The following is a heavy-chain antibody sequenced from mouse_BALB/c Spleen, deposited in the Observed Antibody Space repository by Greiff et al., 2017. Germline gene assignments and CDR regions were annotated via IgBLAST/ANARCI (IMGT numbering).Heavy chain of an antibody. CDR2: ISSGGSYT. J-gene: IGHJ2*01. CDR1: GFTFSSYG. D-gene: IGHD2-4*01. CDR3: ARSYDYDGDFDY. V-gene: IGHV5-6*01. Sequence: EVQGVESGGDLVKPGGSLKLSCAASGFTFSSYGMSWVRQTPDKRLEWVATISSGGSYTYYPDSVKGRFTISRDNAKNTLYLQMSSLKSEDTAMYYCARSYDYDGDFDYWGQGTTLTVSS.